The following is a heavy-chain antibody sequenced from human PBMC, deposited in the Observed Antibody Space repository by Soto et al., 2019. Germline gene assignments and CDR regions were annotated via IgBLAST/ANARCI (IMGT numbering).Heavy chain of an antibody. V-gene: IGHV3-30-3*01. J-gene: IGHJ6*02. D-gene: IGHD3-10*01. CDR1: GFTFSSYA. CDR2: ISYDGSNK. Sequence: QVQLVESGGGVVQPGRSLRLSCAASGFTFSSYAMHWVRQAPGKGLEWVAVISYDGSNKYYADSGKGRFTISRDNSKNTLYLQMNSLRAEDTAVYYCARDGRFGELSLGMDVWGQGTTVTVSS. CDR3: ARDGRFGELSLGMDV.